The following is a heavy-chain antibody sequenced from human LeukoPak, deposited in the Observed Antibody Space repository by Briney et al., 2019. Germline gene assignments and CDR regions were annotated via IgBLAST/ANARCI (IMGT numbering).Heavy chain of an antibody. J-gene: IGHJ4*02. CDR3: AKRGIVIRAVIIIGFHKEAYYFDY. CDR2: IGERGGST. V-gene: IGHV3-23*01. CDR1: GITLSNYG. Sequence: GGSLRLSCVVSGITLSNYGMSWVRQAPGKGLEWVSGIGERGGSTNYADSVKGRFIISRDTSKNTVYLQMNSLRVEDTAVYFCAKRGIVIRAVIIIGFHKEAYYFDYWGQGILVTVSS. D-gene: IGHD3-10*01.